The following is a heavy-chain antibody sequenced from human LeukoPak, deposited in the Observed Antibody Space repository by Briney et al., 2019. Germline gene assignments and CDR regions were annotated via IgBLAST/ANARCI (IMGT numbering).Heavy chain of an antibody. CDR2: INHSGST. J-gene: IGHJ5*02. V-gene: IGHV4-34*01. D-gene: IGHD6-6*01. CDR1: GGSFSGYY. Sequence: SSETLSLTCAVYGGSFSGYYWSWIRQPPGKGLEWIGEINHSGSTNYNPSLKSRVTISVDTSKNQFSLKLSSVTAADTAVYYWAREAARGVSPWGQGTLVTVSS. CDR3: AREAARGVSP.